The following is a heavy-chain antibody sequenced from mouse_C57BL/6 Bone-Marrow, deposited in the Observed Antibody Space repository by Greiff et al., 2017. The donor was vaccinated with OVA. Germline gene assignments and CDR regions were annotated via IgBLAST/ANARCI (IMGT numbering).Heavy chain of an antibody. Sequence: VQLVESGAELVKPGASVKISCKASGYAFSNYWINWVKQRPGKGLEWIGQIYPGDGDINYNGKFKGKATLTADKSSSTAYMQFSSLTYEDSAVYFCARGAYWGQGTTLTVSS. V-gene: IGHV1-80*01. CDR2: IYPGDGDI. J-gene: IGHJ2*01. CDR1: GYAFSNYW. CDR3: ARGAY.